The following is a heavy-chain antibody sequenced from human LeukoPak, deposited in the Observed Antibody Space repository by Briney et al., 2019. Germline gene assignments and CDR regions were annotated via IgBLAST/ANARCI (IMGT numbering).Heavy chain of an antibody. D-gene: IGHD2-2*01. V-gene: IGHV1-3*01. CDR3: TRGIWSSHNKDYYFDY. Sequence: ASVKVSCKASGYTFTNYAMNWVRQAPGQRLEWMGWINAGNGNTKSSQRFQDRVTITRDTSASTAYMVLNSLRSEDTAVYYCTRGIWSSHNKDYYFDYWGQGSLVTVSS. CDR2: INAGNGNT. J-gene: IGHJ4*02. CDR1: GYTFTNYA.